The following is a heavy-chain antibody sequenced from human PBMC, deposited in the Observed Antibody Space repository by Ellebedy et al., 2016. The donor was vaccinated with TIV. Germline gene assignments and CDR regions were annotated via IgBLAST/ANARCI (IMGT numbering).Heavy chain of an antibody. D-gene: IGHD5-24*01. V-gene: IGHV3-21*01. CDR2: ISSGSNYI. CDR3: ASRMATMRGDY. Sequence: GESLKISXAASGFTFSSYSMNWVRQAPGQGLEWVSSISSGSNYIYYADSVKGRFTISRDNAKNSLYLQMNSLRAEDTAVYYCASRMATMRGDYWGQGTLVTVSS. CDR1: GFTFSSYS. J-gene: IGHJ4*02.